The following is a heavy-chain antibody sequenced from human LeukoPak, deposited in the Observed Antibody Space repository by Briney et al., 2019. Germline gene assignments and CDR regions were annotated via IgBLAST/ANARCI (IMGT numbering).Heavy chain of an antibody. Sequence: SETLSLTCAASGYSISSGYYWCWIRQPPGRGQEWIGRINHSGSTYYNPPLKSRVTITVDTSKNQFSLKLSSVTAADTAVYYCARQGDQLLSLNWFEPWGQGTLVTVSS. CDR1: GYSISSGYY. J-gene: IGHJ5*02. CDR2: INHSGST. CDR3: ARQGDQLLSLNWFEP. D-gene: IGHD2-2*01. V-gene: IGHV4-38-2*01.